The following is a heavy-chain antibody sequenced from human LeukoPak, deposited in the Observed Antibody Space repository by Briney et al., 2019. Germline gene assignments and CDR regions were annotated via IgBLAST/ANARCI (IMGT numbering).Heavy chain of an antibody. CDR1: GGSISSYY. CDR3: ARERVTYCGGDCYSWYFQH. CDR2: IYTSGST. D-gene: IGHD2-21*02. V-gene: IGHV4-4*07. Sequence: PSETLSLTCTVSGGSISSYYWSWIRQPAGKGLEWIGRIYTSGSTNYNPSLKSRVTMSVDTSKNQFSLKLSSVTAADTAVYYCARERVTYCGGDCYSWYFQHWGQGTLVTVSS. J-gene: IGHJ1*01.